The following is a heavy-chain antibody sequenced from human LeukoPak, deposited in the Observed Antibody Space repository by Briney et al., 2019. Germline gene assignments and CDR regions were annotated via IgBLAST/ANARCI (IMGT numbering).Heavy chain of an antibody. CDR3: ATYSGAHHKTFDD. J-gene: IGHJ4*02. Sequence: GGSLRLSCAASGFTFSNYWMHWVRQAPGKGLVWVSAISGSGGSTYYADSVKGRFTISRDNSKNTLYLQMNSLRAEDTAVYYCATYSGAHHKTFDDWGQGTLVTVSS. CDR2: ISGSGGST. CDR1: GFTFSNYW. D-gene: IGHD1-26*01. V-gene: IGHV3-23*01.